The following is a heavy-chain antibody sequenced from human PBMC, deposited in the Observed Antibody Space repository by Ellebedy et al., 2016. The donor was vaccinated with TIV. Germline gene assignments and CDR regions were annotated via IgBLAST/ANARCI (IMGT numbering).Heavy chain of an antibody. CDR3: ARFHGYCSSTSCPNYYYYGMDV. Sequence: AASVKVSCKASGGTFSSYAISWVRQAPGQGLEWMGGIIPIFGTANYAQKFQGRVTITADESTSTAYMELSSLRSEDTAVYYCARFHGYCSSTSCPNYYYYGMDVWGQGTTVTVSS. CDR1: GGTFSSYA. D-gene: IGHD2-2*03. CDR2: IIPIFGTA. V-gene: IGHV1-69*13. J-gene: IGHJ6*02.